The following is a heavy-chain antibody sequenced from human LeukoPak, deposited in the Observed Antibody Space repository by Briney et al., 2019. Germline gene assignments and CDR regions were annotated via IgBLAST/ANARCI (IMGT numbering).Heavy chain of an antibody. CDR3: ARELVEWEQIYFDY. D-gene: IGHD1-26*01. Sequence: GGSLRFSCAASGFTFSSYGMHWVRQAPGKGLEWVAVIWYDGSNKYYADSVKGRFTISRDNSKNTLYLQMNSLRAEDTAVYYCARELVEWEQIYFDYWGQGTLVTVSS. J-gene: IGHJ4*02. V-gene: IGHV3-33*01. CDR2: IWYDGSNK. CDR1: GFTFSSYG.